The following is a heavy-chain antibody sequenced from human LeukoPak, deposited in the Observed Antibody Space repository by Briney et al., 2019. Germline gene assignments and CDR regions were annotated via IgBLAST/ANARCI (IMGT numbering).Heavy chain of an antibody. Sequence: GGSLRLSCAASGFTLNSYAMTWVLQAPGKGLEWVSSISGNGGSTYYTDSVKGRFTISRDNSKNTLYLQMNSLRAEDTAAYYCAKDLRVIVVTYYMDVWGKGTTVTVSS. J-gene: IGHJ6*03. CDR1: GFTLNSYA. CDR3: AKDLRVIVVTYYMDV. CDR2: ISGNGGST. V-gene: IGHV3-23*01. D-gene: IGHD2-2*01.